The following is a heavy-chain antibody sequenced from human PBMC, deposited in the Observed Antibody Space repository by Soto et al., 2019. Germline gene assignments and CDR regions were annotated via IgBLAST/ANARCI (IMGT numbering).Heavy chain of an antibody. CDR1: GFTFSAYS. D-gene: IGHD2-15*01. V-gene: IGHV3-23*01. Sequence: EVQVLESGGGLVQPGGSLRLSCAVSGFTFSAYSMTWVRQAPGEGLVWVSSMEGPGNNKYYAESVKGRFTISRDYSSNTLYMQMNSLRAEDTALYYCAREDGGGPFDSWGQGTPVTVSS. CDR3: AREDGGGPFDS. J-gene: IGHJ4*02. CDR2: MEGPGNNK.